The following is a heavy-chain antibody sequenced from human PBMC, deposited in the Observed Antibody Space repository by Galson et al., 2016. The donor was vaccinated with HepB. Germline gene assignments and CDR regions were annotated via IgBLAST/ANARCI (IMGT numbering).Heavy chain of an antibody. CDR3: VREDMIVRIDY. CDR1: GFSFNRYH. CDR2: ISGSGSSK. J-gene: IGHJ4*02. Sequence: SLRLSCAASGFSFNRYHMNWVRQAPGRGLEWISYISGSGSSKYYADSVKGRFTISRDNAKNSLYLQMNSLRDDDTAVYYCVREDMIVRIDYWGQGTLVAVSS. D-gene: IGHD3-22*01. V-gene: IGHV3-48*02.